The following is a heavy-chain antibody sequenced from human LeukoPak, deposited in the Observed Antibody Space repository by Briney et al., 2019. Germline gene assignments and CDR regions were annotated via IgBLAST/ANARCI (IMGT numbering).Heavy chain of an antibody. CDR2: IYYSGGT. J-gene: IGHJ4*02. Sequence: PSETLSLTCTVSGGSISSYYWSWIRQPPGKGLEWIGYIYYSGGTNYNPSLKSRVTISVDTSKNQFSLKLSSVTAADTAVYYCARYNVAAAPFDYWGQGTLVTVSS. CDR3: ARYNVAAAPFDY. V-gene: IGHV4-59*01. CDR1: GGSISSYY. D-gene: IGHD6-13*01.